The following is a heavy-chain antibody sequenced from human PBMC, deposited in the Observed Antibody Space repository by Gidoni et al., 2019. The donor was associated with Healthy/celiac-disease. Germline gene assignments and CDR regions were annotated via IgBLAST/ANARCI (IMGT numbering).Heavy chain of an antibody. V-gene: IGHV3-21*01. J-gene: IGHJ4*02. D-gene: IGHD2-21*01. Sequence: EVQLVESGGGLVKPGGSLRLSCAASGFTFSSYSMNWVRQAPGKGLEWVSSISSSSSYIYYADSVKGRFTISRDNAKNSLYLQMNSLRAEDTAVYYCAREGAYCGGDCYSNYWGQGTLVTVSS. CDR1: GFTFSSYS. CDR3: AREGAYCGGDCYSNY. CDR2: ISSSSSYI.